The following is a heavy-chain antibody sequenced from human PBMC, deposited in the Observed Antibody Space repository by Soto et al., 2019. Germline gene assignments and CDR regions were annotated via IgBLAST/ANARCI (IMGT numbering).Heavy chain of an antibody. V-gene: IGHV4-31*03. D-gene: IGHD1-1*01. CDR3: ARELPQRQGRNMDV. CDR2: INHRGSL. Sequence: SETLSLTCTATGGPMTSGDQYWTWIRHRPGEGLEWFGYINHRGSLYYNPSLKSRVSMSVDTSKNQFSLNLSSVTAADTAVYYCARELPQRQGRNMDVWGQGTTVTVSS. CDR1: GGPMTSGDQY. J-gene: IGHJ6*02.